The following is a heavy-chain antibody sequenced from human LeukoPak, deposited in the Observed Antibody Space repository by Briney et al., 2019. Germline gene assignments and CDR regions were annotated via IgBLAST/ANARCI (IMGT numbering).Heavy chain of an antibody. CDR1: GYTFTSYY. J-gene: IGHJ6*02. CDR2: INPSGGST. CDR3: ARERVGGSPLLEWVYYYYGMDV. Sequence: ASVKVSCTASGYTFTSYYMHWVRQAPGQGLEWMGIINPSGGSTSYAQKFQGRVTMTRDTSTSTVYMELSSLRSEDTAVYYCARERVGGSPLLEWVYYYYGMDVWGQGTTVTVSS. V-gene: IGHV1-46*01. D-gene: IGHD3-3*01.